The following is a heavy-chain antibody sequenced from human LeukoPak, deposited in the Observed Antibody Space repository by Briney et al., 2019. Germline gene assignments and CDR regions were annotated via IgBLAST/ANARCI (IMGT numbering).Heavy chain of an antibody. D-gene: IGHD3-22*01. V-gene: IGHV3-30*04. Sequence: GGSLRLSCAASGFTFNNYAMHWVRQAPGKGLEWVAFIRYDGTNKHYADSVKGRFTISRDNSKNTLYLQMNSLRAEDTAVFYCARGPYYYDSSNYSPFDYWGQGTLVTVSS. CDR3: ARGPYYYDSSNYSPFDY. CDR2: IRYDGTNK. J-gene: IGHJ4*02. CDR1: GFTFNNYA.